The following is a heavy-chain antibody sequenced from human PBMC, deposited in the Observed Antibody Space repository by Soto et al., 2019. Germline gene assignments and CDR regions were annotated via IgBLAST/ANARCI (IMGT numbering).Heavy chain of an antibody. J-gene: IGHJ4*02. Sequence: QVQLQESGPGLVKPSGTLSLTCAVSGGSISSSNWWSWVRQSPGKGLEWIGEIHHSGSTNYNPSLKSRVTISVDKSTNPFSLKLSSVTAADTAVFYCASTYYSDTSGYYSLGDWGQGTPVTVSS. D-gene: IGHD3-22*01. V-gene: IGHV4-4*02. CDR1: GGSISSSNW. CDR2: IHHSGST. CDR3: ASTYYSDTSGYYSLGD.